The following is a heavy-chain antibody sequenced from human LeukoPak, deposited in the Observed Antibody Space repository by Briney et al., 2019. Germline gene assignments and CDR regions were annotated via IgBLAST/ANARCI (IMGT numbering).Heavy chain of an antibody. V-gene: IGHV3-21*01. Sequence: PGGSLRLSCAASGLTFSSYAMSWVRQAPGKGLEWVSSISSSSSYIYYADSVKGRFTISRDNAKNSLYLQMNSLRAEDTAVYYCARDPVVTGYGAFDIWGQGTMVTVSS. J-gene: IGHJ3*02. CDR2: ISSSSSYI. CDR1: GLTFSSYA. D-gene: IGHD3-9*01. CDR3: ARDPVVTGYGAFDI.